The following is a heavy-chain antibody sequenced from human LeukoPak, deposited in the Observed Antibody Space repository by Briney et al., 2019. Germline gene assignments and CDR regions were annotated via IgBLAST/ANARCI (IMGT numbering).Heavy chain of an antibody. Sequence: ASVKVSCKASGYTFTGYYMHWVRQAPGQGLEWMGWINPNSDGTNYAQKFQGRVTMTRDTSINTAYMELIRLRSDDTAVYYCARVREDYGDYPLEGVFDIWGQGTMVTVSS. CDR1: GYTFTGYY. D-gene: IGHD4-17*01. CDR2: INPNSDGT. CDR3: ARVREDYGDYPLEGVFDI. J-gene: IGHJ3*02. V-gene: IGHV1-2*02.